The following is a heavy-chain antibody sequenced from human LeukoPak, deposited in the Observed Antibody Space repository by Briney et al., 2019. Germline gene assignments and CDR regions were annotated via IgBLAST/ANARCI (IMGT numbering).Heavy chain of an antibody. CDR2: IYYTGST. J-gene: IGHJ4*02. V-gene: IGHV4-59*08. CDR1: GASISSYY. CDR3: ARHSRAYSGPSGTFEY. Sequence: RTSETLSLTCTVSGASISSYYWSWIRQPPGKGLEWFGYIYYTGSTKYNPSLESRVTISVDTSKNQLYLKLSSVTAADTAVYYCARHSRAYSGPSGTFEYWSQGTLVTVSS. D-gene: IGHD6-6*01.